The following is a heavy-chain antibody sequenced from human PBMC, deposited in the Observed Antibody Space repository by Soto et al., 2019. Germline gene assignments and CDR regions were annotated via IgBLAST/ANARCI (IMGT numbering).Heavy chain of an antibody. CDR1: GYTFTDYY. CDR2: INPNSGGT. CDR3: AREPATAKPEGVDF. D-gene: IGHD1-1*01. V-gene: IGHV1-2*02. J-gene: IGHJ4*02. Sequence: ASVKVSCKASGYTFTDYYIHWVRQAPGQGLEWMGWINPNSGGTKYAPKFQGGVTMTRDTSITTAYMELSRLRSGDTAVYYCAREPATAKPEGVDFWGQGTLVTVSS.